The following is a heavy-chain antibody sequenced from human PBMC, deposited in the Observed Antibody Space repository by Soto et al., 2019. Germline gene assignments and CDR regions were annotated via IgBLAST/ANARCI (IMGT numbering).Heavy chain of an antibody. CDR3: ARHKDTSSRYLFPDC. V-gene: IGHV4-39*01. J-gene: IGHJ4*02. CDR2: IYYSGST. CDR1: GGSISSSRYY. Sequence: PSETLSLICTVSGGSISSSRYYWGWIRQPPGKGLEWIGSIYYSGSTYYNPSLKSRITISVDTSKNQFSLKVSSVTATDTAVYYCARHKDTSSRYLFPDCWGQGALVTVCS. D-gene: IGHD6-13*01.